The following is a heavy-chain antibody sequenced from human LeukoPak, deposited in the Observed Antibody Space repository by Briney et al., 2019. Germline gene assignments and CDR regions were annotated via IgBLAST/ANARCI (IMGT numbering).Heavy chain of an antibody. CDR1: GYTFTGYY. V-gene: IGHV1-2*02. J-gene: IGHJ5*02. CDR2: INPNSGGT. D-gene: IGHD3-22*01. CDR3: ARVRYYDSSGYYSWFDP. Sequence: ASVKVSCKASGYTFTGYYIHWVRQAPGQGLEWMGWINPNSGGTNYAQKFQGRVTMTTDTSFSTAYMELSRLRSDDTAVYYCARVRYYDSSGYYSWFDPWGQGTLVTVSS.